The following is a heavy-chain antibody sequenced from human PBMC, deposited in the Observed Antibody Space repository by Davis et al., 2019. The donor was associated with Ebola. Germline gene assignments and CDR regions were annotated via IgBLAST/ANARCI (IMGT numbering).Heavy chain of an antibody. Sequence: PGGSLRLSCAASGFTFSSYGMHWVRQAPGKGLEWVAVISHDGSNKYYADSVKGRFTISRDNSKNTLYLQMNSLRAEDTAVYYCAKEGDSPYYYYGMDVWGQGTTVTVSS. V-gene: IGHV3-30*18. CDR1: GFTFSSYG. CDR2: ISHDGSNK. CDR3: AKEGDSPYYYYGMDV. D-gene: IGHD2-21*01. J-gene: IGHJ6*02.